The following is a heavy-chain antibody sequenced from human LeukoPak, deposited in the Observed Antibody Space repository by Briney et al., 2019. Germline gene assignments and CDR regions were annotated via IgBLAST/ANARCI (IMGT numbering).Heavy chain of an antibody. J-gene: IGHJ4*02. CDR2: IRSRTSTI. D-gene: IGHD3/OR15-3a*01. CDR1: GFPFSNFA. V-gene: IGHV3-48*02. CDR3: ATDRDFSFDY. Sequence: PGGSLRLSCAASGFPFSNFAMSWVRQAPGKGLEWVSYIRSRTSTIYYADSVKGRFTISTDNAKNSLYLQMNSLRDEDTAVYYCATDRDFSFDYWGQGTLVAVSS.